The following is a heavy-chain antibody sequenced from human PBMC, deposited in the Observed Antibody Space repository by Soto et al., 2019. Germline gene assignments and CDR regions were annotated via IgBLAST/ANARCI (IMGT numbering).Heavy chain of an antibody. CDR1: GGSVSSGYNY. CDR2: ISGSGST. CDR3: AAESGFTYGYFDY. J-gene: IGHJ4*02. Sequence: SETLSLTCTVSGGSVSSGYNYWSWIRQSPGKGLEWIGYISGSGSTGYNPSLKNRLTMSVDRSKNQFTLRLTSVTAAATAVYFCAAESGFTYGYFDYWGQGTQVTVSS. V-gene: IGHV4-30-4*01. D-gene: IGHD5-18*01.